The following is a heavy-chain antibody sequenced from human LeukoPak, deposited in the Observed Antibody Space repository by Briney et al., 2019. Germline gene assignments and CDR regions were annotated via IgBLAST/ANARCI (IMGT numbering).Heavy chain of an antibody. D-gene: IGHD3-22*01. CDR3: AASPDYYDSSGYSYYFDY. V-gene: IGHV1-58*01. J-gene: IGHJ4*02. Sequence: SVKVSCKASGFTFTSSAVQWVRQARGRRLEWIGWIVVGSGNTNYAQKFQERVTITRDMSTSTAYMELSSLRSEDTAVYYCAASPDYYDSSGYSYYFDYWGQGTLVTVSS. CDR1: GFTFTSSA. CDR2: IVVGSGNT.